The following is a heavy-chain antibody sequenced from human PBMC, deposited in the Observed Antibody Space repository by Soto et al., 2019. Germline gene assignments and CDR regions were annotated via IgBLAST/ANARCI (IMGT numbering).Heavy chain of an antibody. Sequence: SETLSLTCAVSGGSFRGFYWTWIRQSPGKGLEWLGDINHVGITNYNPSLKSRVSIPVDTSKSQCSLKLSSVTAADTAVYYCARVPFYDSSGRSYYFDYWGQGTLVTVSS. D-gene: IGHD3-22*01. V-gene: IGHV4-34*01. CDR1: GGSFRGFY. CDR3: ARVPFYDSSGRSYYFDY. J-gene: IGHJ4*02. CDR2: INHVGIT.